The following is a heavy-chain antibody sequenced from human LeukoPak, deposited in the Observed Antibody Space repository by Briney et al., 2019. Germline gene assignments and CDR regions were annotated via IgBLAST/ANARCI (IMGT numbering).Heavy chain of an antibody. V-gene: IGHV4-39*01. D-gene: IGHD6-19*01. Sequence: PSETLSLTCTVSGGSISSSSYYWSWIRQPPGKGLEWIGSIYYSGSTYYNPSLKSRVTISVDTSKNQFSLKLSSVTAADTAVYYCARQYLRGWDDYWGQGTLVTVSS. J-gene: IGHJ4*02. CDR3: ARQYLRGWDDY. CDR2: IYYSGST. CDR1: GGSISSSSYY.